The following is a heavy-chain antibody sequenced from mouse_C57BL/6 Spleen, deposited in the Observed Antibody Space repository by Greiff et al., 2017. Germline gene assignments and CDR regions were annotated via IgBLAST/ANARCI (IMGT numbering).Heavy chain of an antibody. CDR2: IDPSDSET. Sequence: VQLQQPGAELVRPGSSVKLSCKASGYTFTSYWMHWVKQRPRQGLEWIGNIDPSDSETHYNQKFKDKATLTVDKYSRTAYMQLSSLTSEDSAVYYCATAPGAYWGQGTLVTVSA. J-gene: IGHJ3*01. V-gene: IGHV1-52*01. D-gene: IGHD3-1*01. CDR3: ATAPGAY. CDR1: GYTFTSYW.